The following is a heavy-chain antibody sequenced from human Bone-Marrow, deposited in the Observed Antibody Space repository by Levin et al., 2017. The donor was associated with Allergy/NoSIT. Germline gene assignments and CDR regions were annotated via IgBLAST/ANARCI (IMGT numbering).Heavy chain of an antibody. CDR2: INWNGVSM. D-gene: IGHD6-6*01. Sequence: PGGSLRLSCAASGFTFDDYPMHWVRQAPGKGLEWVSAINWNGVSMVYADSVRGRFTISRDNAKNSLYLQMNSLRPEDTAMYYCARDKGGSSSMDYYFYYGMDVWGQGTTVTVSS. CDR3: ARDKGGSSSMDYYFYYGMDV. J-gene: IGHJ6*02. V-gene: IGHV3-9*01. CDR1: GFTFDDYP.